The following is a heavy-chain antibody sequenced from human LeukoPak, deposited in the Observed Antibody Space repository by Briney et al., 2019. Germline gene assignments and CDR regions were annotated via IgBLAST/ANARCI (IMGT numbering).Heavy chain of an antibody. CDR2: ISSSSSYI. D-gene: IGHD2-2*01. V-gene: IGHV3-21*01. CDR3: TRDWDIVVVPAARAVGY. CDR1: GFTFSSYS. J-gene: IGHJ4*02. Sequence: GGSLRLSCAASGFTFSSYSMNWVRQAPGKGLEWVSSISSSSSYIYYADSVKGRFTISRGNAKNSLYLQMNSLRVEDTAVYYCTRDWDIVVVPAARAVGYWGQGTLVTVSS.